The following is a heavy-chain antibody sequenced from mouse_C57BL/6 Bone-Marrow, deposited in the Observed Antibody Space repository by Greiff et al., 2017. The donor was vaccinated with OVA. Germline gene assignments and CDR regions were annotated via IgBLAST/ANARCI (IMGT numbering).Heavy chain of an antibody. Sequence: QVQLQQSGAELARPGASVKLSCKASGYTFTSYGISWVKQRTGQGLEWIGEIYPRSGNTYYNEKFKGKATLTADKSSSTAYMELRSLTSEDSAVYFCARFELYYSNDRAWFAYWGQGTLVTGSA. CDR3: ARFELYYSNDRAWFAY. V-gene: IGHV1-81*01. J-gene: IGHJ3*01. CDR2: IYPRSGNT. D-gene: IGHD2-5*01. CDR1: GYTFTSYG.